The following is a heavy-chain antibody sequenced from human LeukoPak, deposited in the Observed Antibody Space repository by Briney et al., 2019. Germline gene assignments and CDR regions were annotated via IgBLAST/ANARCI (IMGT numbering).Heavy chain of an antibody. V-gene: IGHV1-69*05. CDR2: IIPIFGTA. CDR3: ARGYAGATELDY. D-gene: IGHD1-26*01. J-gene: IGHJ4*02. Sequence: ASVKVSCMASAGSFSSYAISWVRQAPGQGLEWMGRIIPIFGTANYAQKFQGRVTITTDESTSTAYMELSSLRSEDTAVYYCARGYAGATELDYWGQGTLVTVSS. CDR1: AGSFSSYA.